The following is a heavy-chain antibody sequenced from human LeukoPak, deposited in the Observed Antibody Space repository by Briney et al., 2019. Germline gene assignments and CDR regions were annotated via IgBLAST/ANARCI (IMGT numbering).Heavy chain of an antibody. Sequence: GGSLRLSCAASGFTFSSYAMHWVRQAPGKGLEYVSAISSNGGSTYYANSVKGRFTISRDNSKNTLYLQMGSLRAEDMAVYYCARGGSGGNSFTYYYYYYMDVWGKGTTVTVSS. CDR1: GFTFSSYA. D-gene: IGHD4-23*01. V-gene: IGHV3-64*01. J-gene: IGHJ6*03. CDR3: ARGGSGGNSFTYYYYYYMDV. CDR2: ISSNGGST.